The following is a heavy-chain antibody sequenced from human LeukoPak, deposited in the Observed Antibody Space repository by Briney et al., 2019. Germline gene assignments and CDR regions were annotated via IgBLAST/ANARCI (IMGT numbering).Heavy chain of an antibody. D-gene: IGHD6-19*01. V-gene: IGHV3-7*03. CDR3: AGGSGWLIDY. CDR1: GFTFSSYW. J-gene: IGHJ4*02. Sequence: GGSLRLSCAASGFTFSSYWMNWVRHTPGKGLEWVANIEGDGSETNYMDSVKGRITISRDNAKKSLHLQMNSLRAEDTGVYYCAGGSGWLIDYWGQGTLVTVSS. CDR2: IEGDGSET.